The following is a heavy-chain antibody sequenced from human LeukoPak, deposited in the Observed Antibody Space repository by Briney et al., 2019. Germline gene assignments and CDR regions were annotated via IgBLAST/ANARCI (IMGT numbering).Heavy chain of an antibody. J-gene: IGHJ6*02. CDR2: IYTSENT. Sequence: MSSETLSLTCTVSGGSINSGSYYWSWIRQPAGKGLEWIGRIYTSENTNYNPSLQSRVTMSIDTSKNQFSLKLSSVTAADTAVYYCARSDYYGSGRGSFDVWGQGATVSVSS. V-gene: IGHV4-61*02. D-gene: IGHD3-10*01. CDR1: GGSINSGSYY. CDR3: ARSDYYGSGRGSFDV.